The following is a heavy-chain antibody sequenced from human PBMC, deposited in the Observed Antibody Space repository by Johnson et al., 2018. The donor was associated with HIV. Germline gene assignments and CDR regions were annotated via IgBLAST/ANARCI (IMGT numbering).Heavy chain of an antibody. CDR3: AKDLQDYYDSSGHDAFDI. D-gene: IGHD3-22*01. CDR2: IYSGGST. V-gene: IGHV3-53*01. J-gene: IGHJ3*02. Sequence: VQLVESGGGLIQPGGSLRLSCAASGFTVSSNYMSWVRQAPGKGLEWVSVIYSGGSTYYADSVKGRFPLSRDNSKNTLYLQMNSLRAEDTAVYYCAKDLQDYYDSSGHDAFDIWGQGTMVTVSS. CDR1: GFTVSSNY.